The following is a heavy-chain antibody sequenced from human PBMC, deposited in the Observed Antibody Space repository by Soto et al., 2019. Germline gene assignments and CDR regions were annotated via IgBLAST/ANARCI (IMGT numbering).Heavy chain of an antibody. CDR2: IIPIFGTA. CDR3: AREYSSGYYYYYGMDV. Sequence: ASVKVSCKASGGTFSSYAISWVRQAPGQGLEWMGGIIPIFGTANYAQKFQGRVTITADESTSTAYMELSSLRSEDTAVYYCAREYSSGYYYYYGMDVWGQGTTVTV. J-gene: IGHJ6*02. V-gene: IGHV1-69*13. CDR1: GGTFSSYA. D-gene: IGHD6-25*01.